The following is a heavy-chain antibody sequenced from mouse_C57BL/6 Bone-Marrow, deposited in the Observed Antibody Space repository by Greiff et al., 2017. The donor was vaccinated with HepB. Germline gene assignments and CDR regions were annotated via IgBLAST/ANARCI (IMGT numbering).Heavy chain of an antibody. CDR3: ARVDYDGYYFDY. CDR1: GYAFSSSW. CDR2: IYPGDGDT. D-gene: IGHD2-4*01. V-gene: IGHV1-82*01. Sequence: QVQLQQSGPELVKPGASVKISCKASGYAFSSSWMNWVKQRPGKGLEWIGRIYPGDGDTNYNGKFKGKATLTADKSSSTAYMQLSSLTSEDSAVYFCARVDYDGYYFDYWGQGTTLTVSS. J-gene: IGHJ2*01.